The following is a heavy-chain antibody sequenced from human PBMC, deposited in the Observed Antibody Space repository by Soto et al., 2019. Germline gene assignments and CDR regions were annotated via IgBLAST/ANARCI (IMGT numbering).Heavy chain of an antibody. CDR2: ISSSSSTI. CDR3: ARDFGVVRGYMDV. D-gene: IGHD3-3*01. J-gene: IGHJ6*03. CDR1: GFTFSNYS. V-gene: IGHV3-48*01. Sequence: WRSLRLSCAASGFTFSNYSMNWVRQAPGKGLEWVSYISSSSSTIYYADSVKGRFTISRDNAKNSLYLQMNSLRAEDTAVYYCARDFGVVRGYMDVWGKGTTVTVSS.